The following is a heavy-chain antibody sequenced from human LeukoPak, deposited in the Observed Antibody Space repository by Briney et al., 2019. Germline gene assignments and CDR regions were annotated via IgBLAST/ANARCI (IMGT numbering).Heavy chain of an antibody. D-gene: IGHD4-17*01. CDR1: GFTFSSSW. V-gene: IGHV3-7*02. Sequence: GGSLRLSCAASGFTFSSSWMSWVRQAPGKGLEWLANIKTDGSEKFYADSVKGRFTISRDNAKNSLYLQMNSLRDEDTAVYYCARAGADYGDYRSYWGQGTLVTVSS. J-gene: IGHJ4*02. CDR2: IKTDGSEK. CDR3: ARAGADYGDYRSY.